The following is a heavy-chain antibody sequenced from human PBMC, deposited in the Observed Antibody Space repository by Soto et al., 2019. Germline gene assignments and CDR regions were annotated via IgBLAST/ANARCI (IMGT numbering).Heavy chain of an antibody. CDR3: ATSTHGGVYFDY. Sequence: QVQLVESGGGVVQPGRSLRLSCAASGFTFSSYGMHWVRQAPGKGLEWVAVIWYDGSNKYYADSVKGRFTISRDNSKNTMYLQMNSLRAEDTVVYYCATSTHGGVYFDYWGQGTLVTVSS. CDR1: GFTFSSYG. V-gene: IGHV3-33*01. CDR2: IWYDGSNK. D-gene: IGHD3-16*01. J-gene: IGHJ4*02.